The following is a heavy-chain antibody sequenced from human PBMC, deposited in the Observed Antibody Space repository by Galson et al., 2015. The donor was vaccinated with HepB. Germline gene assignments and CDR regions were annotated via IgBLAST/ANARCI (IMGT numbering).Heavy chain of an antibody. D-gene: IGHD6-13*01. J-gene: IGHJ4*02. CDR3: ARLRYNSSWSWVYYFDY. V-gene: IGHV4-61*01. Sequence: SETLSLTCAVSGGSVTSGSYCWSWIRQPPGKGLEWIGYIKYSGSTNYNPSLKSRVTLSVDTSKNQFSLKLTSVTAADTAVYYCARLRYNSSWSWVYYFDYWGQGALVTVSS. CDR2: IKYSGST. CDR1: GGSVTSGSYC.